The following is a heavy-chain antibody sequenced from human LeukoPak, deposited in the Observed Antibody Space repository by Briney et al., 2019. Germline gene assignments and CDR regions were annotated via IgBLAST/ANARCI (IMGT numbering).Heavy chain of an antibody. CDR3: ARAPFYYYALDV. CDR1: GGSISSSNW. J-gene: IGHJ6*02. V-gene: IGHV4-4*02. CDR2: VFQSGST. Sequence: SETLSLTCAVSGGSISSSNWWSWVRQPPGKGLEWIGEVFQSGSTNYNASLKSRVTISLDKSKNQLSLQLRSVTAADTAVYFCARAPFYYYALDVWGQGTTVTVSS.